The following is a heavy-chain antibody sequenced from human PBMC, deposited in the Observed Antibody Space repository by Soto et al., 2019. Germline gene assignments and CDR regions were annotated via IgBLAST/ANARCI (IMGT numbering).Heavy chain of an antibody. J-gene: IGHJ6*02. CDR2: IYYSGSN. V-gene: IGHV4-31*03. D-gene: IGHD3-10*01. CDR1: GGSISSGGYS. Sequence: QVQLQESGPGLVKPSQTLSLTCTVSGGSISSGGYSWRWIRQHPGKGLEWIGNIYYSGSNYYNTSLKSRVNISVDKAKNQFSLKLSSVTAADTAVYYCARDGIHGSGSYLVYGRDVWGQGTTVTVS. CDR3: ARDGIHGSGSYLVYGRDV.